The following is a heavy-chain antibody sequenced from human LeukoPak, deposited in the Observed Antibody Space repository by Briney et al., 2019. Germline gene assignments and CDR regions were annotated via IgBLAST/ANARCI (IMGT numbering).Heavy chain of an antibody. CDR3: ARDGLYYYDSSGLDY. CDR1: GFTFSSYA. D-gene: IGHD3-22*01. J-gene: IGHJ4*02. CDR2: ISYDGSNK. V-gene: IGHV3-30-3*01. Sequence: PGRSLRLSCAASGFTFSSYAMHWVRQAPGKGLEWVAVISYDGSNKYYADSVKGRFTISRDNSKNTLYLQMNGLRAEDTAVYYCARDGLYYYDSSGLDYWGQGTLVTVSS.